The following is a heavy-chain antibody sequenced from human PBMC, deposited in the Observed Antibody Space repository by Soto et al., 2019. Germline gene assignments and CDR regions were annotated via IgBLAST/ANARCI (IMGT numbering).Heavy chain of an antibody. V-gene: IGHV1-69*06. D-gene: IGHD3-22*01. J-gene: IGHJ4*02. CDR1: GGTFSSYA. Sequence: SVKVSCKASGGTFSSYAISWVRQAPGQGLEWMGGIIPIFGTANYAQKFQGRVTITADKSTSTAYMELSSLRSEDTAVYYCARDGYYDSSGYYPIIYWGQGTLVTVSS. CDR3: ARDGYYDSSGYYPIIY. CDR2: IIPIFGTA.